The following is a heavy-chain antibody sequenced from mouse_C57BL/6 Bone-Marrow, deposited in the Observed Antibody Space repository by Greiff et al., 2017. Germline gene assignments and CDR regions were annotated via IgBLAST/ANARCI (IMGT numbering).Heavy chain of an antibody. CDR1: GFTFSSYG. D-gene: IGHD1-1*01. CDR2: ISSGGSYT. Sequence: EVKLMESGGDLVKPGGSLKLSCAASGFTFSSYGMSWVRQTPDKRLEWVATISSGGSYTYYPDSVKGRFTISRDNAKNTLYLQMSRLKSEDTAMYYCARHYYGPYWYFDVWGTGTTVTVSS. V-gene: IGHV5-6*01. J-gene: IGHJ1*03. CDR3: ARHYYGPYWYFDV.